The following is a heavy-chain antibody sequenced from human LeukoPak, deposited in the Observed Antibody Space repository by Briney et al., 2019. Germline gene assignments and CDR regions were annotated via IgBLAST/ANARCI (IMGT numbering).Heavy chain of an antibody. CDR2: ISGSGGST. CDR1: GFTFSSYA. V-gene: IGHV3-23*01. J-gene: IGHJ4*02. Sequence: GGSLRLSCAASGFTFSSYAMSWVRQAPGEGLEWVSAISGSGGSTYCADSVKGRFTISRDNSKNTLYLQMNSLRAEDTAVYYCAKDSTKLLWFGEFDYWGQGTLVTVSS. D-gene: IGHD3-10*01. CDR3: AKDSTKLLWFGEFDY.